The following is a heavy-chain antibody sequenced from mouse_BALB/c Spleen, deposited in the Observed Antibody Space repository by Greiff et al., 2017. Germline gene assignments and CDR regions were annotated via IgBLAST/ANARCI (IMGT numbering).Heavy chain of an antibody. V-gene: IGHV3-2*02. J-gene: IGHJ3*01. CDR2: ISYSGST. CDR3: AREGYGAY. D-gene: IGHD2-14*01. Sequence: EVKLVESGPGLVKPSQSLSLTCTVTGYSITSDYAWNWIRQFPGNKLEWMGYISYSGSTSYNPSLKSRISITRDTSKNQFFLQLNSVTTEDTATYYCAREGYGAYWGQGTLVTVSA. CDR1: GYSITSDYA.